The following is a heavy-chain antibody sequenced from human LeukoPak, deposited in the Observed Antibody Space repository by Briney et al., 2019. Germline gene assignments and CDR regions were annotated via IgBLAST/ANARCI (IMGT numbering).Heavy chain of an antibody. Sequence: GGSLRLSCAASGFTFSSYGMHWVRQAPGKGLEWVAVISYDGSNKYYADSVKGRFTISRDNSKNTLYLQMNSLRAEDTAVYYCAKVWTVGGAAAGSYYFDYWGQGTLVTVSS. CDR2: ISYDGSNK. CDR3: AKVWTVGGAAAGSYYFDY. V-gene: IGHV3-30*18. CDR1: GFTFSSYG. D-gene: IGHD6-13*01. J-gene: IGHJ4*02.